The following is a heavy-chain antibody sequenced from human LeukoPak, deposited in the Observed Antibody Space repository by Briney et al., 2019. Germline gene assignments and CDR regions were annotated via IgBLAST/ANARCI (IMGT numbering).Heavy chain of an antibody. D-gene: IGHD2-8*01. CDR1: GGSISSYY. CDR3: ARDLGVS. J-gene: IGHJ4*02. Sequence: SGTLSLTCTVSGGSISSYYWSWIRQPPGKGLEWIGYIYYSGSTNYNPSLKSRVTISVDTSKNQFSLKLSSVTAADTAVYYCARDLGVSWGQGTLVTVSS. V-gene: IGHV4-59*01. CDR2: IYYSGST.